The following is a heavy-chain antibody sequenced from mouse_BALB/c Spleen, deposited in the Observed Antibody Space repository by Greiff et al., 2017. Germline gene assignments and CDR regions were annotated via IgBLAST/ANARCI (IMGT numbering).Heavy chain of an antibody. J-gene: IGHJ4*01. V-gene: IGHV1-9*01. CDR1: GYTFSSYW. CDR3: ARYGLGNYYAMDY. Sequence: VQLQQSGAELMKPGASVKISCKATGYTFSSYWIEWVKQRPGHGLEWIGEILPGSGSTNYNEKFKGKATFTADTSSNTAYMQLSSLTSEDSAVYYCARYGLGNYYAMDYWGQGTSVTVSS. D-gene: IGHD2-1*01. CDR2: ILPGSGST.